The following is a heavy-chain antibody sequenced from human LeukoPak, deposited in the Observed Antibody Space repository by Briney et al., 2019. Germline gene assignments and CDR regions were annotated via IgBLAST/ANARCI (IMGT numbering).Heavy chain of an antibody. CDR3: VRDQYDTWSRRGNFDS. V-gene: IGHV3-7*03. D-gene: IGHD3/OR15-3a*01. CDR1: GFTFGKYW. Sequence: GGSLRLSCVASGFTFGKYWMSWVRQAPGKGLEWVANIKLDGSEKNYVDSVKGRFTISRDNTKNSLYLQMNSLRAEDTAVFYCVRDQYDTWSRRGNFDSWGQGTLVIVSS. J-gene: IGHJ4*02. CDR2: IKLDGSEK.